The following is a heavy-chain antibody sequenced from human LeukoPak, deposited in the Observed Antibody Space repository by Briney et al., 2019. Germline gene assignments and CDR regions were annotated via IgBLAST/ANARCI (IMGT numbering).Heavy chain of an antibody. J-gene: IGHJ6*02. D-gene: IGHD2-2*01. V-gene: IGHV3-30-3*01. CDR1: GFTFSGYA. CDR2: ISYDGSNE. CDR3: ARDYCSSTSCYFPDSGMDV. Sequence: PGGSLRLSCAASGFTFSGYAMHWVRQAPGTGLEWVAVISYDGSNEYYADSVKGRFTISRDNSKNTLFLQMNSLRAEDTAVYYCARDYCSSTSCYFPDSGMDVWGQGTTVTVSS.